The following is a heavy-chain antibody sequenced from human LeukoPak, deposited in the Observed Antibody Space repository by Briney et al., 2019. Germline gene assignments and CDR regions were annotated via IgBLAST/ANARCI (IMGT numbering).Heavy chain of an antibody. J-gene: IGHJ6*02. CDR3: ARATGSMYYYGSGRPLAGFYGMDV. CDR1: GGSISSYY. V-gene: IGHV4-59*01. CDR2: IYYSGST. Sequence: PSETLSLTCTVSGGSISSYYWSWIRQPPGKGLEWIAYIYYSGSTNYNPSLKSRVTISVDTSKNQFSLKLSSVTAADTAVYYCARATGSMYYYGSGRPLAGFYGMDVWGQGTTVTVSS. D-gene: IGHD3-10*01.